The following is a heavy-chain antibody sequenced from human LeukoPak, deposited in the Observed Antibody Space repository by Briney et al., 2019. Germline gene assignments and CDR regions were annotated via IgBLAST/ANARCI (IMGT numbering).Heavy chain of an antibody. J-gene: IGHJ3*02. D-gene: IGHD2-2*01. CDR2: IYTSGST. CDR1: GGSISSYY. V-gene: IGHV4-4*07. CDR3: ARVRRRRVVPAAIVAFDI. Sequence: SETLSLTCTVSGGSISSYYWSWIRQPAGKGLEWIGRIYTSGSTNYNPSLKSRVTMSVDTSKNQFSLKLSSVTAADTAVYYCARVRRRRVVPAAIVAFDIWGQGTMVTVSS.